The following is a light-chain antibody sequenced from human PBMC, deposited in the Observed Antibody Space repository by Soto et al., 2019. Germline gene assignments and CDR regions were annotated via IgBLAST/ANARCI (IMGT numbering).Light chain of an antibody. J-gene: IGKJ5*01. CDR3: QQYDILTT. CDR2: AAS. Sequence: DIQMTQSPSSLSASIGDRVTITCQASQDITNFLNWYQQTPGKAPKLLIYAASNLETGVPSRFSGSGSGTDFNFTISSLQPEDIATYYCQQYDILTTFGQGTRLEIK. V-gene: IGKV1-33*01. CDR1: QDITNF.